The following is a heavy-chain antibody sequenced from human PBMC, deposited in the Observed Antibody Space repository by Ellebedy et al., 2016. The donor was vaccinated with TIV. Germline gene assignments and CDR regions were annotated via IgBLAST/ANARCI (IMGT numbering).Heavy chain of an antibody. J-gene: IGHJ6*02. D-gene: IGHD2-2*01. V-gene: IGHV3-53*01. CDR3: ARGTSVVLGPYYSMDV. CDR2: ISGSGDST. Sequence: PGGSLRLSCAASGFTVSPNYMSWVRQAPGKGLEWVSLISGSGDSTYFADSVKGRFTISRDNAKNTLHLEMNSLRAEDTAVYYCARGTSVVLGPYYSMDVWGQGTTVIVSS. CDR1: GFTVSPNY.